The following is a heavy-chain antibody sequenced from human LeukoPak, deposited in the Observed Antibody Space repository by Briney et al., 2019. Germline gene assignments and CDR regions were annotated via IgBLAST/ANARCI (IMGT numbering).Heavy chain of an antibody. CDR1: GGSISGYY. CDR3: VRDTMVRGEFDY. V-gene: IGHV4-59*12. D-gene: IGHD3-10*01. CDR2: IYYSGST. Sequence: SETLSLTCTVSGGSISGYYWSWIRQPPGKGLEWIGYIYYSGSTNYNPSLKSRVTISVDTSKNQFSLQLNSVTPEDTAVYYCVRDTMVRGEFDYWGQGTLVDVSS. J-gene: IGHJ4*02.